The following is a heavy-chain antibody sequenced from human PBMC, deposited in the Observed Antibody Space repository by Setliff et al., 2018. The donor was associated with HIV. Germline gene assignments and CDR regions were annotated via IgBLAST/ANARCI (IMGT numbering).Heavy chain of an antibody. V-gene: IGHV4-39*01. Sequence: SETLSLTCTVSGGSINVNNYYWGWVRQSPGKGLDYIGTIYYGGGTYYNPSLESRVTISADTSKNQFSLKLTSVTAADTAVYYCARQKKYRATKTGDFDSRGQGTLVTVSS. D-gene: IGHD7-27*01. CDR3: ARQKKYRATKTGDFDS. CDR2: IYYGGGT. J-gene: IGHJ4*02. CDR1: GGSINVNNYY.